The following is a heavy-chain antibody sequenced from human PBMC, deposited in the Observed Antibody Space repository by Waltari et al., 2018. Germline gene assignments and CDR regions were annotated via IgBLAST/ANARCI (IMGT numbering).Heavy chain of an antibody. V-gene: IGHV4-39*07. D-gene: IGHD6-13*01. J-gene: IGHJ4*02. CDR2: IYYSGST. CDR3: ARDDSSSWYDY. CDR1: GGSISSSSYY. Sequence: QLQLQESGPGLVKPSGTLSLTCTVSGGSISSSSYYWGWIRQPPGKGLEWIGSIYYSGSTYYNPSLKSRVTISVDTSKNQFSLKLSSVTAADTAVYYCARDDSSSWYDYWGQGTLVTVSS.